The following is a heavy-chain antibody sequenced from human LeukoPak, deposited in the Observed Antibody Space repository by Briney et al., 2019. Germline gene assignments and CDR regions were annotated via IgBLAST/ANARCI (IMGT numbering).Heavy chain of an antibody. Sequence: GESLKISCKGSGYSFTSYWIGWVRQMPGKGLEWMGIIYPGDSDTRYSPSFQGQVTISADKSISTAYLQWSSLKASDTAMYYCARQVDPYSSSGGPPHTFDYWGQGTLVTVPS. CDR2: IYPGDSDT. J-gene: IGHJ4*02. CDR3: ARQVDPYSSSGGPPHTFDY. V-gene: IGHV5-51*01. D-gene: IGHD6-6*01. CDR1: GYSFTSYW.